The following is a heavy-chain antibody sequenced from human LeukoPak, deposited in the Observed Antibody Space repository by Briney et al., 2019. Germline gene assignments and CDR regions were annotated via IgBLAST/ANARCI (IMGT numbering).Heavy chain of an antibody. D-gene: IGHD6-19*01. CDR2: INSNGGST. CDR3: AKGPSGSGWFLKAENFQH. J-gene: IGHJ1*01. CDR1: GFTFSSYS. V-gene: IGHV3-64*04. Sequence: PGGSLRLSCSASGFTFSSYSMHWVRQAPGKGLEYVSSINSNGGSTDYADSVKGRFTISRDNSKKTVYFEMYNLRDEDTAVYFCAKGPSGSGWFLKAENFQHWGQGTLVTVSS.